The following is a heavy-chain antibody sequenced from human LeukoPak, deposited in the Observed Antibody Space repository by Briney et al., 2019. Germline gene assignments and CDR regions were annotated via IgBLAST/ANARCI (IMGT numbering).Heavy chain of an antibody. D-gene: IGHD5-12*01. V-gene: IGHV1-18*01. CDR3: ARDQGIYNHRIIDS. Sequence: ASVKVSCKASGYIFGNYGISWVRQAPGQGLEWMGWISVYNGNTNSAQKGQGRVTMTTDTSTTTAYMELRSLRSDDTAVYYCARDQGIYNHRIIDSWGQGTLVTVSS. CDR2: ISVYNGNT. CDR1: GYIFGNYG. J-gene: IGHJ4*02.